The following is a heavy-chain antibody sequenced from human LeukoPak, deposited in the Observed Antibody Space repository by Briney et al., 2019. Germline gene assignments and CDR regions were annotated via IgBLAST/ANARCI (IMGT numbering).Heavy chain of an antibody. CDR3: ARHNGDYVSYYFDF. V-gene: IGHV4-59*08. D-gene: IGHD4-17*01. CDR1: GGSLSDYF. CDR2: IHYIGDV. Sequence: SETLSLTCTVSGGSLSDYFWSWVRESPGKGLEWFGFIHYIGDVSHNPSLTSPVSISVDTSRNQFSLKLASVTAADTAVYYCARHNGDYVSYYFDFWGQGTLVTVSS. J-gene: IGHJ4*02.